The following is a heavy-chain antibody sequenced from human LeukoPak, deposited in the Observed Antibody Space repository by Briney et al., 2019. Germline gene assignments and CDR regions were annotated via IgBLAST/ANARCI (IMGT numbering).Heavy chain of an antibody. V-gene: IGHV3-74*03. CDR3: VRIYCSSTTCHL. CDR1: GFTFSNYW. Sequence: GGFMRLSCAASGFTFSNYWMYWGRQAPGKGLVSVSRINNDGSSITYAASVQGRFTISRDNAKNTLYLQMNSLRADDTAVYYCVRIYCSSTTCHLWGEGTLATVSS. J-gene: IGHJ1*01. D-gene: IGHD2-2*01. CDR2: INNDGSSI.